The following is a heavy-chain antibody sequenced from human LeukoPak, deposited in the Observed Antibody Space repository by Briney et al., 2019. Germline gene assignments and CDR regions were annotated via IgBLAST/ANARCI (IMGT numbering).Heavy chain of an antibody. V-gene: IGHV5-51*01. CDR3: ARKEYSSSSGWFDP. Sequence: GESLKISCKGSGYSFTSYWIGWVRQVPGKGLEWMAIIYPGDSDTRYSPSFKGQVTISADKSISTAYLQWSSLKASDTAMYYRARKEYSSSSGWFDPWGQGTLVTVSS. D-gene: IGHD6-6*01. J-gene: IGHJ5*02. CDR1: GYSFTSYW. CDR2: IYPGDSDT.